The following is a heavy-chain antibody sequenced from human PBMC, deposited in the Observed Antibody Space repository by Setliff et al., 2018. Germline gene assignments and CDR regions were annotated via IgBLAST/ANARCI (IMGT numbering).Heavy chain of an antibody. D-gene: IGHD3-9*01. Sequence: SETLSLTCNVSGVSFSSTTFYWAWIRQSPGKGLEWIGSVSFFGSAYYNPSLQSRGAISLDTSRNQFSLELSSVTAADTAVYYCARERYFDWFFEDWGHGTLVTVSS. CDR3: ARERYFDWFFED. CDR2: VSFFGSA. V-gene: IGHV4-39*07. J-gene: IGHJ4*01. CDR1: GVSFSSTTFY.